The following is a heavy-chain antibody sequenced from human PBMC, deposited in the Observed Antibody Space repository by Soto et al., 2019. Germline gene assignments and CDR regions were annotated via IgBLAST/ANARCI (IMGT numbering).Heavy chain of an antibody. D-gene: IGHD6-19*01. CDR3: ARDGAVAGDLNFDY. J-gene: IGHJ4*02. CDR1: GYTFTNYG. Sequence: ASVKVSCKASGYTFTNYGLHWVRQAPGQRLGWMGWINAGNGNTKYSQKFQGRVTITRDTSASRAYMELTSLRSEDTAVYYCARDGAVAGDLNFDYWGQGTLVTVYS. V-gene: IGHV1-3*01. CDR2: INAGNGNT.